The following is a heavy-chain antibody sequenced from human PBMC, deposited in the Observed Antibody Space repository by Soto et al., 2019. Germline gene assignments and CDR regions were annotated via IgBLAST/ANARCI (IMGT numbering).Heavy chain of an antibody. V-gene: IGHV4-31*03. CDR2: IYYSGST. CDR1: GGSISSGGYY. CDR3: ARTIAP. J-gene: IGHJ5*02. Sequence: QVQLQESGPGLVKPSQTLSLTCTVSGGSISSGGYYWSWIRQHPGKGLEWIGYIYYSGSTYYSPSLSSRVTISVDSSKNQFSLKLRSATADYRAGDSCARTIAPWGQGTLVTVSS.